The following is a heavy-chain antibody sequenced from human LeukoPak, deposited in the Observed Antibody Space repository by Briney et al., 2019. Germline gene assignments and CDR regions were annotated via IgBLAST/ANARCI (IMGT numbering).Heavy chain of an antibody. CDR2: IRYDGSNK. Sequence: GGSLRLSCAASGFTFSSYGMHWVRQAPGKGLEWVAFIRYDGSNKYYADSVKGRFTISRDNSKNTLYQQMNSLRAEDTAVYYCAKDRYYDSSGYPSNYYYYYMDVWGKGTTVTVSS. D-gene: IGHD3-22*01. V-gene: IGHV3-30*02. J-gene: IGHJ6*03. CDR3: AKDRYYDSSGYPSNYYYYYMDV. CDR1: GFTFSSYG.